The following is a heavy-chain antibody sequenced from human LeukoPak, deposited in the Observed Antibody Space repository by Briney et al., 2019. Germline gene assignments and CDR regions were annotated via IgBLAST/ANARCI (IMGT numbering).Heavy chain of an antibody. V-gene: IGHV4-61*08. D-gene: IGHD6-13*01. CDR1: GGSISSGDYY. Sequence: PSETLSLTCTVSGGSISSGDYYWSWIRQPPGKGLEWIGYIYYSGTTNYNPSLKSRATISVDTSKNQFSLKLSSVTAADTAVYYCARGVYIAAAQYAYWGQGTLVTVSS. CDR3: ARGVYIAAAQYAY. CDR2: IYYSGTT. J-gene: IGHJ4*02.